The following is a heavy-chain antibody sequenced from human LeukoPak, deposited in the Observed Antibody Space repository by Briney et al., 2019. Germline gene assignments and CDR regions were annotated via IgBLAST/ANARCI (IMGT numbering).Heavy chain of an antibody. CDR1: GYTFTSYD. J-gene: IGHJ3*02. CDR3: ATRVVGYCSGGSCLDDAFDI. V-gene: IGHV1-8*01. CDR2: MNPNRGNT. D-gene: IGHD2-15*01. Sequence: GASVKVSCKASGYTFTSYDINWVRQATGQGLEWMGWMNPNRGNTGYAQKFQGRVTMNRNTSISTAYMELSSLRSEDTAVYYCATRVVGYCSGGSCLDDAFDIWGQGTMVTVSS.